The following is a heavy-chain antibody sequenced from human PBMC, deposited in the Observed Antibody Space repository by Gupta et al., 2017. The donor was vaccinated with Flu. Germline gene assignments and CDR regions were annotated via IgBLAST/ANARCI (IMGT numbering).Heavy chain of an antibody. CDR2: INPNRGET. Sequence: QVQLLQSGAELRKPGASVRLSCQTSGYPFTYYFLHWVRQAPGQGLEWMGWINPNRGETHFAQKFQGRLTMARNTSITTVYMELSGLTSDDTAVYYGARVTLTFGGISALRHWGQGALVAVSS. D-gene: IGHD3-16*01. V-gene: IGHV1-2*02. CDR3: ARVTLTFGGISALRH. J-gene: IGHJ1*01. CDR1: GYPFTYYF.